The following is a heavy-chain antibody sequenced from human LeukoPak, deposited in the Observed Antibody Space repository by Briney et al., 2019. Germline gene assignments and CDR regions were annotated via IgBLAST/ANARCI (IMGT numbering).Heavy chain of an antibody. D-gene: IGHD3-10*01. CDR1: GYTFTSYY. CDR3: ARERIPPTLGGYGSGKSGAFDI. Sequence: ASVKVSCKASGYTFTSYYMHWVRQAPGQGLEWMGIINPSGGSTSCAQKFQGRVTMTRDTSTSTVYMELSSLRSEDTAVYYCARERIPPTLGGYGSGKSGAFDIWGQGTMVTVSS. J-gene: IGHJ3*02. CDR2: INPSGGST. V-gene: IGHV1-46*01.